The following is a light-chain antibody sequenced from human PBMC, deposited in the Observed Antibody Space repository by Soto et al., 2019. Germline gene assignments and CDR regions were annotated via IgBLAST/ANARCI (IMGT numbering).Light chain of an antibody. CDR1: TGHINNA. CDR3: QTWGTGIVV. Sequence: QSVLTQSPSASASLGASVKLTCTLSTGHINNAIAWHQQQPEKGPRFLMKLNSDGSHTKGDGIFDRFSGSSSGSERYLTIPSLQSEDEADYYCQTWGTGIVVFGGGTKVTVL. J-gene: IGLJ2*01. CDR2: LNSDGSH. V-gene: IGLV4-69*01.